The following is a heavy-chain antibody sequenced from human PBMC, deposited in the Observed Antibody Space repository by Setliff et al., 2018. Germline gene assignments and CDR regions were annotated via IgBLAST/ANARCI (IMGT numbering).Heavy chain of an antibody. J-gene: IGHJ6*03. CDR2: IYTSGST. D-gene: IGHD3-16*01. Sequence: PSETLSLTCTVSGGSISSGSYYWSWIRQPAGKGLEWIGRIYTSGSTNYNPSLKSRVTISVDTSRNQFSLKLSSVTAAVTAVYYCARLGGSSGSGGFYYYYYYMDVWGKGTTVTVSS. V-gene: IGHV4-61*02. CDR1: GGSISSGSYY. CDR3: ARLGGSSGSGGFYYYYYYMDV.